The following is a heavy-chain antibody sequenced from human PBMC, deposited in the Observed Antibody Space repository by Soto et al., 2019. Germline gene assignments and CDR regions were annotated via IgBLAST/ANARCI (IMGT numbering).Heavy chain of an antibody. CDR3: ARETSRYHSYYFDY. D-gene: IGHD2-2*01. CDR2: ILPVFGTS. Sequence: QLHLVQSGSEVKKPGSSVRVSCKTSGGTLSNYGLSCVRLAPGQGLEWMGGILPVFGTSNYAQKFQARLTITADESTNTAYMDLTSLTSDDTAVYYCARETSRYHSYYFDYWGQGTLVTVSS. CDR1: GGTLSNYG. V-gene: IGHV1-69*12. J-gene: IGHJ4*02.